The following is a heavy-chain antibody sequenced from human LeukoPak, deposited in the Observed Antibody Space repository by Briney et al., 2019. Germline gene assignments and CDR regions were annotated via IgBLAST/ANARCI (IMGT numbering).Heavy chain of an antibody. CDR1: GFTFSSYA. Sequence: GRSLRLSCAASGFTFSSYAMHWVRQAPDKGLEWVAVISYDGSNKYYADSVKGRFTISRDNSKNTLYLQMNSLRAEDTAVYYCARVSSIFGVVDFDYWGQGTLVTVSS. CDR3: ARVSSIFGVVDFDY. V-gene: IGHV3-30-3*01. D-gene: IGHD3-3*01. J-gene: IGHJ4*02. CDR2: ISYDGSNK.